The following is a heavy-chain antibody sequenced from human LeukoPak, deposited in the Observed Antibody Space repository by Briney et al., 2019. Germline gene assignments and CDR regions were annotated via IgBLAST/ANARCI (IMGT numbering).Heavy chain of an antibody. CDR1: GFIFSSYG. D-gene: IGHD3-9*01. CDR2: IRYDGSNK. CDR3: AKDPIDWGTIYFDY. J-gene: IGHJ4*02. V-gene: IGHV3-30*02. Sequence: GGSLRLSCAASGFIFSSYGLHWVRQAPGKGLEWVAFIRYDGSNKYYADSVKGRFTISRDNSKNTLYLQMNSLRAEDTAVYYCAKDPIDWGTIYFDYWGQGTLVTVSS.